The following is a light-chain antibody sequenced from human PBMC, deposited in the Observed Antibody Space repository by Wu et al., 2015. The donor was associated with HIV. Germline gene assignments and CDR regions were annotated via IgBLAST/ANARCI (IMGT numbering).Light chain of an antibody. Sequence: EIVLTQSPGTLSLSPGDRATLSCRATQSVSNNYFAWFQQKPGQPPRLLIYGATKRATGIPDRFSGSGSGTDFTLTISRLQPEDFAVYYCQQYATSITFGQGTRLQIK. CDR2: GAT. CDR1: QSVSNNY. CDR3: QQYATSIT. V-gene: IGKV3-20*01. J-gene: IGKJ5*01.